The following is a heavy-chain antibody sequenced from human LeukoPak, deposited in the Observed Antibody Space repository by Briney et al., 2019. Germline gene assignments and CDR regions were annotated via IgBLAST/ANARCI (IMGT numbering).Heavy chain of an antibody. D-gene: IGHD4/OR15-4a*01. CDR1: GFTFNNYA. Sequence: GGSLRLSCSASGFTFNNYALTWVRQTPGKGLECVSAISGDGVSPYYADSVRGRFTISRDNSKNTLYLQMNSLRVEDTAVYFCARDPGAFPYFFDFWGQGTLVTVSS. V-gene: IGHV3-23*01. CDR3: ARDPGAFPYFFDF. J-gene: IGHJ4*02. CDR2: ISGDGVSP.